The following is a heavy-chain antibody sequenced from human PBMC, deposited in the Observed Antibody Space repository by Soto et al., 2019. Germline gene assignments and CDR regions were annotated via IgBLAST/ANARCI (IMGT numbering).Heavy chain of an antibody. V-gene: IGHV1-18*01. Sequence: QVQLVQSGGEVKKPGASVTVSCKASGYTFINYHITWVRQAPGQGLEWMAWINTYNGMTDYAQRLQGRVTMTRDTSKSTAYMELRNLGSDVTAVYFCAKSPRGEMATDWGQGTLVTVSS. J-gene: IGHJ4*02. CDR1: GYTFINYH. CDR3: AKSPRGEMATD. D-gene: IGHD5-12*01. CDR2: INTYNGMT.